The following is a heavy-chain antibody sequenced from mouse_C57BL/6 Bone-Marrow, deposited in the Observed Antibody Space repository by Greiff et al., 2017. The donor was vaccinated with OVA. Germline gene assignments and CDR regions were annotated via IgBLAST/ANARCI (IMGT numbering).Heavy chain of an antibody. D-gene: IGHD2-3*01. J-gene: IGHJ4*01. CDR1: GFTFSSYA. V-gene: IGHV5-9-1*02. Sequence: EVKLVESGEGLVKPGGSLKLSCAASGFTFSSYAMSWVRQTPEKRLEWVAYISSGGDYIYYADTVKGRFTISSDNARNTLYLQMSSLKSEDTAMYYCTPLYDGYLMDYWGQGTSVTVSS. CDR3: TPLYDGYLMDY. CDR2: ISSGGDYI.